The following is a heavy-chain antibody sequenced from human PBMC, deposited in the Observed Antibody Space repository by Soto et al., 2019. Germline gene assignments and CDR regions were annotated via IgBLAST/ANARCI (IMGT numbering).Heavy chain of an antibody. CDR1: GFTFSSYG. CDR2: IWYDGSNK. D-gene: IGHD2-2*01. J-gene: IGHJ4*02. CDR3: ARGDCSSTSCQIDY. V-gene: IGHV3-33*01. Sequence: GGSLRLSCAASGFTFSSYGMHWVRQAPGKGLEWVAVIWYDGSNKYYADSVKGRFTISRDNSKNTLYLQMNSLRAEDTAVYYCARGDCSSTSCQIDYWGQGTLVTVSS.